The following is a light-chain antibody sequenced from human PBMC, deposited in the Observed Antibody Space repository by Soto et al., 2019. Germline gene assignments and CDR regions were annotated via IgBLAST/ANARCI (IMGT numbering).Light chain of an antibody. J-gene: IGLJ2*01. CDR2: EVS. Sequence: SALTQPASVSGSPGQSITISCTGTSNDVGDYNYVSWYQQHPGKAPRLMIYEVSNRPSGVSNRFSGSKSGNTASLTISGLQAEDEADYYCSSYTSSSTLLFGGGTKLTVL. CDR3: SSYTSSSTLL. V-gene: IGLV2-14*01. CDR1: SNDVGDYNY.